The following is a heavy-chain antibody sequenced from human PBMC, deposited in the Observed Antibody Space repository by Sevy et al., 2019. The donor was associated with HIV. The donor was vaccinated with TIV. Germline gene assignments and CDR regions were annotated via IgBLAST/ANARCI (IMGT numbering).Heavy chain of an antibody. J-gene: IGHJ4*02. CDR1: GFTFSDYC. CDR2: ISSSGSTI. CDR3: ARGAVVTPSGPGAGY. Sequence: GGSLRLSCAASGFTFSDYCMSWIRQAPGKGLEWVSYISSSGSTIYDADSVKGRFTISRDKAKNSLYLQMNSLRAEDTAVYYCARGAVVTPSGPGAGYWGQGTLVTVSS. V-gene: IGHV3-11*01. D-gene: IGHD2-15*01.